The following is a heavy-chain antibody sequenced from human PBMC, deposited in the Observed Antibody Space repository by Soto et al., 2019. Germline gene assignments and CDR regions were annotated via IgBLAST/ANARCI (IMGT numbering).Heavy chain of an antibody. CDR1: GYTFTTYA. CDR2: INAGSADI. Sequence: ASVKVSCKASGYTFTTYALHWVRQAPGQRLEWMGWINAGSADIKYAQKFQGRVTITRDTAASTAYMELSSLRSEDTAVYYCAGVGRRGYGYGRFDYWGQGTLVTVSS. V-gene: IGHV1-3*01. D-gene: IGHD5-18*01. CDR3: AGVGRRGYGYGRFDY. J-gene: IGHJ4*02.